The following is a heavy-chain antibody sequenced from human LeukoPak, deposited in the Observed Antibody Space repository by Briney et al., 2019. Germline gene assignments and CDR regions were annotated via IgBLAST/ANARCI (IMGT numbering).Heavy chain of an antibody. CDR1: GFTFSSYS. CDR3: AKDPWSGWLYFDY. J-gene: IGHJ4*02. V-gene: IGHV3-21*01. D-gene: IGHD6-19*01. CDR2: ISSSSSYI. Sequence: GGSLRLSCAASGFTFSSYSMNWVRQAPGKGLEWVSSISSSSSYIYYADSVKGRFTISRDNAKNSLYLQMNSLRAEDTAVYYCAKDPWSGWLYFDYWGQGTLVTVSS.